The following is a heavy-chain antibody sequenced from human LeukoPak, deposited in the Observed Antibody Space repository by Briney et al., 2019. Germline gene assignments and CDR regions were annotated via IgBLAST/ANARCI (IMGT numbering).Heavy chain of an antibody. D-gene: IGHD4-17*01. CDR3: ARDRPENYGDYRPFDY. V-gene: IGHV3-48*03. J-gene: IGHJ4*02. Sequence: GGSLRLSCAASGFTFSSYEMNWVRQAPGKGLEWVSYISSSGSTIYYADSVKGRFTISRDNAKNSLYLQMNRLRAEDTAVYYCARDRPENYGDYRPFDYWGQGTLVTVSS. CDR2: ISSSGSTI. CDR1: GFTFSSYE.